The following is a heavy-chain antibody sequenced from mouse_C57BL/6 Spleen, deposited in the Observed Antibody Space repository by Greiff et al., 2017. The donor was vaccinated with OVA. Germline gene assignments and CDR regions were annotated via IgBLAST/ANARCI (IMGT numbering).Heavy chain of an antibody. J-gene: IGHJ3*01. V-gene: IGHV1-61*01. CDR1: GYTFTSYW. Sequence: VQLQQPGAELVRPGSSVTLSCKASGYTFTSYWMDWVKQRPGQGLEWIGNIYPSDSETHYNQKFKDKATLTVDKSSSTAYMQLSSLTSEDSAVYYCARPGDYDEGFAYWGQGTLVTVSA. D-gene: IGHD2-4*01. CDR3: ARPGDYDEGFAY. CDR2: IYPSDSET.